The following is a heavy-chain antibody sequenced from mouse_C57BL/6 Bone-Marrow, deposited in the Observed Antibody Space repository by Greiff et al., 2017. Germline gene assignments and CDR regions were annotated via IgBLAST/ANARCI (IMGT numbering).Heavy chain of an antibody. CDR2: IYPGDGDT. V-gene: IGHV1-82*01. J-gene: IGHJ1*03. Sequence: QVQLQQSGPELVKPGASVKISCKASGYAFSSSWMNWVKQRPGKGLEWIGRIYPGDGDTNYNGKFKGKATLTADKSSSTAYMQLSSLTSEDSAVYFCASITTVVDWYFDVWGTGTTVTVSS. CDR1: GYAFSSSW. D-gene: IGHD1-1*01. CDR3: ASITTVVDWYFDV.